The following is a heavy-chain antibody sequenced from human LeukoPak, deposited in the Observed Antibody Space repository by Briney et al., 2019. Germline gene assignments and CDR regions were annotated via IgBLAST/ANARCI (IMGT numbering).Heavy chain of an antibody. CDR1: GFTFSSYA. J-gene: IGHJ4*02. CDR3: ARRTGSGSYLVDY. CDR2: MSYDGSSQ. Sequence: GGSLRLSCAASGFTFSSYAMHWVRQAPGKGLEWVALMSYDGSSQHFADSVKGRFPISRDNSKNTLSLQVNTRRAGAPALYYLARRTGSGSYLVDYWGQGTLVTVSS. V-gene: IGHV3-30*04. D-gene: IGHD3-10*01.